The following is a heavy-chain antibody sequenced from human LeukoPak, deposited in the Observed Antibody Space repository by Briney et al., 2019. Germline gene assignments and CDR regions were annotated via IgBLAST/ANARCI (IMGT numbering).Heavy chain of an antibody. CDR2: IVGSGYTT. V-gene: IGHV3-23*01. J-gene: IGHJ4*02. D-gene: IGHD4-17*01. CDR3: AKLTGPTVTTDY. Sequence: PGGSLRLSCAASGFTFSSYGMSWVRQAPGKGLERVSAIVGSGYTTYYADSVKGRFTVSRDNSKNTLYLQMNSLTAEDTAVYYCAKLTGPTVTTDYWGQGTLVTVSS. CDR1: GFTFSSYG.